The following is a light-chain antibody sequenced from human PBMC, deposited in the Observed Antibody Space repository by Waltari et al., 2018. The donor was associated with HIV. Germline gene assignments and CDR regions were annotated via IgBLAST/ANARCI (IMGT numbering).Light chain of an antibody. CDR1: KSGATD. V-gene: IGLV3-1*01. J-gene: IGLJ1*01. Sequence: YELTPPPSVSVSPGQTASITCSGVKSGATDACCLLQKQGQNPLHVIYQDSKRTSGLPVRFSGSSSGSVANLISTGSQGMDDAVNYCQAWDSSTYVFGTGPKLPAL. CDR2: QDS. CDR3: QAWDSSTYV.